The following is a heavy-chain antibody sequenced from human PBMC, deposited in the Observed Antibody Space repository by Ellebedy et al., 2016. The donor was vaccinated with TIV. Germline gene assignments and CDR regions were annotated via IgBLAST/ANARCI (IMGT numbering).Heavy chain of an antibody. Sequence: GESLKISXVASGFTFSDAWMTWVRQAPGKGLEWVGRIKTEAEGGTAQYAAPLNGRFTISRDDSKNTLHLQMNSLKIEDTAVYYCARDRASEGYGMDVWGQGTTVTVYS. CDR2: IKTEAEGGTA. CDR1: GFTFSDAW. D-gene: IGHD3-10*01. CDR3: ARDRASEGYGMDV. V-gene: IGHV3-15*01. J-gene: IGHJ6*01.